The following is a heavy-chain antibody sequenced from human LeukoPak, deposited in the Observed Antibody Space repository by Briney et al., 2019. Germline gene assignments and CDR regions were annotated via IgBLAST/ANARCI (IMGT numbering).Heavy chain of an antibody. J-gene: IGHJ5*02. D-gene: IGHD3-3*01. V-gene: IGHV1-2*02. CDR1: GYTFTGYY. CDR2: INPNSGGT. CDR3: ARGDDFWSGYAWFDP. Sequence: ASVKVSCKASGYTFTGYYMHWVRQAPGQGLEWMGWINPNSGGTNYAQKFQGRVTMTRDTSISTAYMELSRLRSDDTAVYYCARGDDFWSGYAWFDPWGQGTLVTVPS.